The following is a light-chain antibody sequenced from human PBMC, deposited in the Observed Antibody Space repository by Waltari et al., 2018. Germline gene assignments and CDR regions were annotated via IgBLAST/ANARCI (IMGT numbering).Light chain of an antibody. CDR2: TAS. J-gene: IGKJ5*01. V-gene: IGKV1-9*01. CDR1: QGISSY. Sequence: IQLTQSPSSLSASVGDRVTITCRASQGISSYLAWYQQKPGKAPKLLIHTASTLQSGIPSRFSGSGSGTEFTLSISSLQPEDFATYYCQQRNSYPITFGQGTRLEIK. CDR3: QQRNSYPIT.